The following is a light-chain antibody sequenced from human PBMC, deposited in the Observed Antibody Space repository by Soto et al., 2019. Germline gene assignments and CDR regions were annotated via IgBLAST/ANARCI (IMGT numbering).Light chain of an antibody. V-gene: IGKV1-39*01. CDR1: QSIKNY. J-gene: IGKJ1*01. CDR3: QQSYSPLWT. CDR2: AAS. Sequence: IRMTQSPSSLSASVGDRVTITCRASQSIKNYLNWYQQTPGKAPKLLVYAASTLQSGVPSRFSGSGSGTDFTLTISSLQPEYFATYFCQQSYSPLWTFGEGTKVDIK.